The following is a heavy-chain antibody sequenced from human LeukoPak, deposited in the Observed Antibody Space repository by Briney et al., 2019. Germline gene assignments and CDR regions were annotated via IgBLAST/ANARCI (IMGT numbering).Heavy chain of an antibody. V-gene: IGHV3-21*01. D-gene: IGHD2-8*01. CDR3: ARDSPHGNVLMVLAMVPHAFDI. CDR2: ISDDSNYI. Sequence: PGGSLRLSCAASGFTFSTYSGNWIRQAPGKGLEWVSSISDDSNYIYYADSLKGRFTISRDNAKNSLYLQMNSLRAEDTAVYYCARDSPHGNVLMVLAMVPHAFDIWGQGTMVTVSS. J-gene: IGHJ3*02. CDR1: GFTFSTYS.